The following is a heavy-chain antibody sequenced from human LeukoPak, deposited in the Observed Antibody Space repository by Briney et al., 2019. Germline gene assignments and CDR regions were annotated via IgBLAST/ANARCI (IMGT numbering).Heavy chain of an antibody. V-gene: IGHV3-74*01. D-gene: IGHD1-26*01. CDR1: GFTFSSYW. CDR2: IDTDGSRT. J-gene: IGHJ5*02. Sequence: GGSLRLSCAASGFTFSSYWMHWVRQAPGKGLVWVSRIDTDGSRTPYADSVKGRFTIFRDNAKNRLYLQMNSLRGEDTAVYYCARMVGASTSWFDPWGQGTLVTVPS. CDR3: ARMVGASTSWFDP.